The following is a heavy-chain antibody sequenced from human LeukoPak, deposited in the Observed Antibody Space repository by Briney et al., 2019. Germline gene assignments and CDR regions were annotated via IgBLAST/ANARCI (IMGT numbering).Heavy chain of an antibody. V-gene: IGHV1-3*01. CDR3: ARDHSLGSYPDY. CDR1: GYTFTTSA. CDR2: INAGTGDT. J-gene: IGHJ4*02. D-gene: IGHD3-10*01. Sequence: ASVKVSCKSSGYTFTTSAMHWVRQAPGQSLEWMGWINAGTGDTKYSQRFQGRVTFTRDTSASTAYMALSSPRFEDTAVYCCARDHSLGSYPDYWGQGTLVTVSS.